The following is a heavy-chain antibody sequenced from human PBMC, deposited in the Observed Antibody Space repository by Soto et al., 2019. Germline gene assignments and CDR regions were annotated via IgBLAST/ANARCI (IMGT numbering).Heavy chain of an antibody. J-gene: IGHJ4*01. D-gene: IGHD3-10*01. CDR1: GFTFSSYA. Sequence: GGSLRLSCAASGFTFSSYAMHWVRQAQGKGLEWVAVISYDGSNKYYADSVKGRFTISRDNSKNTLYLQMNSLRAEDTAVYYCARDNGVALLWFGEFSDWGHGTLVTVSS. V-gene: IGHV3-30-3*01. CDR3: ARDNGVALLWFGEFSD. CDR2: ISYDGSNK.